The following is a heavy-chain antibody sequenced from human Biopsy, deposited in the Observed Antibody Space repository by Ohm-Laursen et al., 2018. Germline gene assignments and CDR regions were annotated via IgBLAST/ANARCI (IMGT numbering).Heavy chain of an antibody. V-gene: IGHV4-59*07. CDR1: GDSISIYY. J-gene: IGHJ4*02. D-gene: IGHD3-3*01. CDR3: ARARIKTSGVLIPETYYFDS. Sequence: SDALSLACNVSGDSISIYYWSWIRQPPGKGLEWIGNFYYSGSTSYNPSLKSRITMSLDRSKNQVSLRMNSVTAAGTAVYYCARARIKTSGVLIPETYYFDSWGQGTLVTVSS. CDR2: FYYSGST.